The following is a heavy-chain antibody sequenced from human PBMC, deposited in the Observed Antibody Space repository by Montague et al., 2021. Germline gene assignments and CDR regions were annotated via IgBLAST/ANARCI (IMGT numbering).Heavy chain of an antibody. CDR2: VRHIGST. CDR1: GGSLSEYY. J-gene: IGHJ4*02. CDR3: ASDRGPFDY. Sequence: SQTLSLTCGVYGGSLSEYYWTWTRQSPEKGLEWIGEVRHIGSTNYNPSLKSRVTMSVDKSKNQFSLKLRSVTAADTAVYYCASDRGPFDYWGQGAVVTVS. D-gene: IGHD3-10*01. V-gene: IGHV4-34*01.